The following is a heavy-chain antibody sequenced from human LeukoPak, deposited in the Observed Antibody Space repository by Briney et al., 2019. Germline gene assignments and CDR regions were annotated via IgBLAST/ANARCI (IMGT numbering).Heavy chain of an antibody. CDR1: GYTFSDHY. D-gene: IGHD5-24*01. CDR2: FNPSSGGT. V-gene: IGHV1-2*02. Sequence: ASVTVSCKASGYTFSDHYMHWVRQAPGQGLEWMGWFNPSSGGTNYAQQFQGRVTMTSDTSSSTAYMELSSLRSDDTAVYYCARDEDRDDFNAFDVWGQGTMVTVSA. J-gene: IGHJ3*01. CDR3: ARDEDRDDFNAFDV.